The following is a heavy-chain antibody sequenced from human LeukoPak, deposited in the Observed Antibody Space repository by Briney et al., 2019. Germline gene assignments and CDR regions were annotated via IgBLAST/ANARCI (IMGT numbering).Heavy chain of an antibody. V-gene: IGHV4-59*08. Sequence: SETLSLTCTVSGGSINNYYWSWIRQPPGKGLEWIGYTYYSGSGSTNYNPSLKSRVTISADTSKNQFSLKLSSVTAADTAVYYCARRGGHAGSFDYWGQGTLVTVSS. J-gene: IGHJ4*02. CDR3: ARRGGHAGSFDY. CDR2: TYYSGSGST. D-gene: IGHD2-15*01. CDR1: GGSINNYY.